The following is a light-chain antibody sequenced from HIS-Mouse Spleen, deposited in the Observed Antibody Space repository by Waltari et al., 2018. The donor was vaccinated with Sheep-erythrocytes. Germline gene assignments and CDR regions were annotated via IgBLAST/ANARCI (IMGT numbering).Light chain of an antibody. CDR3: CSYAGSSTPWV. Sequence: QSALTQPASVSGSPGQSITISCTGTSRYVVSYNLFPWYQQHPANAPKIMLYEGSKRPSGVSNRVAGSKSGNTAYLTISGLQAEDEADYYCCSYAGSSTPWVFGGGTKLTVL. V-gene: IGLV2-23*01. CDR1: SRYVVSYNL. CDR2: EGS. J-gene: IGLJ3*02.